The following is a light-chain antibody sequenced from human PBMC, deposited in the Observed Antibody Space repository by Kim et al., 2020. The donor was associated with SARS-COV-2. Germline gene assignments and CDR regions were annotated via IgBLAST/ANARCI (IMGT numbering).Light chain of an antibody. Sequence: PGERATLSCRASQSVSSSNLAWYQQKPGQAPRLLMYGASSRATGIPDRFSGSGSGTDFILTISRLEPEDFAVYYCQQYGIAPPYTFGQGTKLEI. CDR3: QQYGIAPPYT. CDR2: GAS. J-gene: IGKJ2*01. V-gene: IGKV3-20*01. CDR1: QSVSSSN.